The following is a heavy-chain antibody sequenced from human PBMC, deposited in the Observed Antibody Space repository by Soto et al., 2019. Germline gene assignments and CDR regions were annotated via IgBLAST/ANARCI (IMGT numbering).Heavy chain of an antibody. J-gene: IGHJ4*02. Sequence: GGSLRLSCAASGFTFSSYAMSWVRQAPGKGLEWVSAISGSGGSTYYADSVKGRFTISRDNSKNTLYLQMNSLRAEDTAVYYCARGQKVLRFLEWLFYFDYWGQGTLVTVSS. CDR2: ISGSGGST. D-gene: IGHD3-3*01. CDR1: GFTFSSYA. V-gene: IGHV3-23*01. CDR3: ARGQKVLRFLEWLFYFDY.